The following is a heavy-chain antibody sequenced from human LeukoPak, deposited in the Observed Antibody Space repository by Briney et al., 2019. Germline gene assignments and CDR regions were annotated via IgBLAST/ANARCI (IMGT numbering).Heavy chain of an antibody. J-gene: IGHJ1*01. D-gene: IGHD6-13*01. CDR2: IYSGGST. CDR3: AREVRKAAAGPTRYFQH. V-gene: IGHV3-66*01. CDR1: GFTVSSNY. Sequence: QTGGSLRLSCAASGFTVSSNYMSWVRQAPGKGLEWVSVIYSGGSTYYADSVKGRFTISRDNSKNTLYLQMSSLRAEDTAVYYCAREVRKAAAGPTRYFQHWGQGTLVTVSS.